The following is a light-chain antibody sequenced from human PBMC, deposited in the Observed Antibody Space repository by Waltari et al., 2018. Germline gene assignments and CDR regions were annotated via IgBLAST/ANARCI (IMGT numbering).Light chain of an antibody. CDR1: KGIRNY. J-gene: IGKJ4*01. V-gene: IGKV1-9*01. CDR2: DVS. CDR3: QHLHNYPLT. Sequence: DIQLTPSPSILSASVGDRVTITCRASKGIRNYFAWYQQKPGKVPKLLIYDVSTLQSGAPSRFSGSGSGTEFTLTISSLQPEDFATYYCQHLHNYPLTFGGGTKVEIK.